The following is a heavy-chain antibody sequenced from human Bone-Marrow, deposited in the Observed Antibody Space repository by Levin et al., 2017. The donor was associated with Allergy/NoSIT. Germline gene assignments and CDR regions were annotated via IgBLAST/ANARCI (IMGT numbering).Heavy chain of an antibody. D-gene: IGHD5-12*01. CDR2: ISYIDNSI. CDR1: GFTFTDYY. V-gene: IGHV3-11*01. Sequence: GESLKISCAASGFTFTDYYMSWIRQAPGKGLEWISDISYIDNSIYYADSVKGRFTVFRDNARSSVFLQMNSLRDADTAIYYCARGGYGSALDIWGQGTMVAVSS. CDR3: ARGGYGSALDI. J-gene: IGHJ3*02.